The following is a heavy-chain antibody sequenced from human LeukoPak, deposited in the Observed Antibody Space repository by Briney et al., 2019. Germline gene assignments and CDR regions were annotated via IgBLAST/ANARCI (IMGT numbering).Heavy chain of an antibody. CDR1: GNIFSDYC. CDR2: ICPGDSDA. CDR3: ARRYCTSTSCFHLDY. Sequence: GESLKISCKASGNIFSDYCIAWVRQMPGKGLEWMGIICPGDSDARYSPSFQGQVTISADKSISTAYLQWSSLKASDTAMYYCARRYCTSTSCFHLDYWGQGTLVTAPS. D-gene: IGHD2-2*01. V-gene: IGHV5-51*01. J-gene: IGHJ4*02.